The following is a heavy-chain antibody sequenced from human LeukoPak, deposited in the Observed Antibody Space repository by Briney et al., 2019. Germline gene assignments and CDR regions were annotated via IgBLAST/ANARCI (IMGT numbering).Heavy chain of an antibody. V-gene: IGHV1-3*01. CDR2: INAGNGNT. Sequence: ASVKVSCKASGYTFTSYAMHWVRQAPGQRLEWMGWINAGNGNTKYSQKFQGRVTITRDTSASTAYMELSSLRTEDTAVYYCARDRTAAISDYYYYYGMDVWGQGTTVTVSS. CDR3: ARDRTAAISDYYYYYGMDV. D-gene: IGHD6-13*01. CDR1: GYTFTSYA. J-gene: IGHJ6*02.